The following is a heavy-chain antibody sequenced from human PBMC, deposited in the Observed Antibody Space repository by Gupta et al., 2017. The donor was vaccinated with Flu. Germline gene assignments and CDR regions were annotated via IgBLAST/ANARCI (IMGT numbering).Heavy chain of an antibody. D-gene: IGHD4-17*01. CDR3: ATVTTGC. J-gene: IGHJ4*02. CDR2: INPDGSST. CDR1: GFTFSGSY. V-gene: IGHV3-74*03. Sequence: EVQLVESGGGLVQPGGSLRLSCAASGFTFSGSYLHWVRQAPGKGLVWVSRINPDGSSTTYADSVKGRFTISRDNAKNTLYLQMNRLGADDTAVYYCATVTTGCWGQGTLVTVSS.